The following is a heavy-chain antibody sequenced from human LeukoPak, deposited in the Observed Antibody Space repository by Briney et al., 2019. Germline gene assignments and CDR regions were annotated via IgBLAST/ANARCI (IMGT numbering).Heavy chain of an antibody. D-gene: IGHD2-15*01. J-gene: IGHJ4*02. Sequence: SETLSLTCTVSGGSISSYYWSWIRQPPGKGLEWIGYIYYSGSTNYNPSLKSRVTISVDTSKNQFSLKLSSVTAADTTVYYCARGYCSGGSCYPVDYWGQGTLVTVSS. CDR1: GGSISSYY. CDR3: ARGYCSGGSCYPVDY. CDR2: IYYSGST. V-gene: IGHV4-59*01.